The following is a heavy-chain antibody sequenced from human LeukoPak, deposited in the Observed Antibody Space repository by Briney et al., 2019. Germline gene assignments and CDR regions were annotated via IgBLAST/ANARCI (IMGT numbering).Heavy chain of an antibody. CDR1: GGSISSYY. CDR2: IYTSGST. Sequence: PSETLSLTCSVSGGSISSYYWSWIRQPPGQGLEWIGYIYTSGSTNYNPSLKSRVTISVDTSKNQFSLKLSSVTAADTAVYYCARLGYYDFWSGYGNWFDPWGQGTLVTVSS. CDR3: ARLGYYDFWSGYGNWFDP. D-gene: IGHD3-3*01. J-gene: IGHJ5*02. V-gene: IGHV4-4*09.